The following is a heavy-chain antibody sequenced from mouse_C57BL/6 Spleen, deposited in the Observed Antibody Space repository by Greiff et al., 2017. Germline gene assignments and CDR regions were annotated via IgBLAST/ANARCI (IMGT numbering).Heavy chain of an antibody. CDR1: GYTFTDYY. Sequence: EVQLQQSGPELVKPGASVKISCKASGYTFTDYYMNWVKQSHGKSLEWIGDINPNNGGTSYNQKFKGKATLTVDKSSSTAYMELRSLTSEDSAVYYCARGTRQLRLDYAMDYWGQGTSVTVSS. J-gene: IGHJ4*01. D-gene: IGHD3-2*02. CDR3: ARGTRQLRLDYAMDY. CDR2: INPNNGGT. V-gene: IGHV1-26*01.